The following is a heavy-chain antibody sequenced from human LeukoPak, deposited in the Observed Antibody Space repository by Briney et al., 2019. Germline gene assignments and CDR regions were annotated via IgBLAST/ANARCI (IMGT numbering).Heavy chain of an antibody. Sequence: SETLSLTCTVSGGSISNYYWSWIRQPPGKGLEWIGHIYYSVATKYNPSLKSRITISVDTSKNQFSLMLSSVTAADTAVYYCARFGITVVRGGKYYFDYWGQGTLVTVSS. CDR3: ARFGITVVRGGKYYFDY. D-gene: IGHD3-10*01. CDR2: IYYSVAT. V-gene: IGHV4-59*08. CDR1: GGSISNYY. J-gene: IGHJ4*02.